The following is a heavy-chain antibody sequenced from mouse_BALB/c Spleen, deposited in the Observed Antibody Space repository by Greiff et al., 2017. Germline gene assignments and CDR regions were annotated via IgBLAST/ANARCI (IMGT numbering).Heavy chain of an antibody. CDR3: ARSLWDGYYDD. D-gene: IGHD2-3*01. Sequence: EVQGVESGGGLVQPGGSRKLSCAASGFTFSSFGMHWVRQAPEKGLEWVAYISSGSSTIYYADTVKGRFTISRDNPKNTLFLQMTSLRSEDTAMYYCARSLWDGYYDDWGQGTTLTVSS. CDR2: ISSGSSTI. V-gene: IGHV5-17*02. CDR1: GFTFSSFG. J-gene: IGHJ2*01.